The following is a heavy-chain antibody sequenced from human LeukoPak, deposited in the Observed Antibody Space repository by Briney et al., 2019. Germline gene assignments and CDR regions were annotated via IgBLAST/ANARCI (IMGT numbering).Heavy chain of an antibody. D-gene: IGHD3-10*01. CDR1: GFTFSDYN. Sequence: PGGSLRLSCAASGFTFSDYNMSWNRQPPGKGLECVSYTSSNGSTIYYADSVKGRFTISRDNAKNSLYLQINNLRAEDTAVYYCARDRVNYYYGSGSSSLFDYWGQGTLVTVSS. CDR2: TSSNGSTI. V-gene: IGHV3-11*01. CDR3: ARDRVNYYYGSGSSSLFDY. J-gene: IGHJ4*02.